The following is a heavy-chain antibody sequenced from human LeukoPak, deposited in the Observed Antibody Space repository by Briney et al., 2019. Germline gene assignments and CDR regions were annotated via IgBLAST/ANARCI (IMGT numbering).Heavy chain of an antibody. J-gene: IGHJ4*02. CDR2: IKQDGSEK. Sequence: PGGSLRLSCAASGFTFSSYWMSWVRQAPGKGLEWVANIKQDGSEKYYVDSVKGRFTISRDNAKNSLYLQMNSLRAEDTAVYYCARGRWWTVVVVAATQYYFDYWGQGTLVTVSS. V-gene: IGHV3-7*01. CDR1: GFTFSSYW. CDR3: ARGRWWTVVVVAATQYYFDY. D-gene: IGHD2-15*01.